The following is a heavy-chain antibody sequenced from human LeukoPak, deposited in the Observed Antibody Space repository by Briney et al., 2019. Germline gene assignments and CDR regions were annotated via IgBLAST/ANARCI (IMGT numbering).Heavy chain of an antibody. CDR1: GFTFSSYG. CDR3: AKDRGYYYGSGSYSDY. CDR2: IRYDESNK. V-gene: IGHV3-30*02. J-gene: IGHJ4*02. Sequence: GGSLRLSCAASGFTFSSYGMHWVRQAPGKGLEGVAFIRYDESNKYYADSVKGRFTISRDNSKNTLYLQMNSLRAEDTAVYYCAKDRGYYYGSGSYSDYWGQGTLVTVSS. D-gene: IGHD3-10*01.